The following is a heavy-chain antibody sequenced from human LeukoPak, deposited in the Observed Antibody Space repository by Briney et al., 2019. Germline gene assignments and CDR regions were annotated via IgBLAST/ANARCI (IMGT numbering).Heavy chain of an antibody. J-gene: IGHJ4*02. D-gene: IGHD1-26*01. CDR3: ARSGIVGATRVSGLDY. CDR2: IWYDGSNK. CDR1: GFTFSSYG. V-gene: IGHV3-33*01. Sequence: GGSLRLSCAASGFTFSSYGMHWVRQAPGKGLEWVAVIWYDGSNKYYADSVKGRFTLSRDNSKNTLYLQMNSLRAEDTAVYYCARSGIVGATRVSGLDYWGQGTLVTVSS.